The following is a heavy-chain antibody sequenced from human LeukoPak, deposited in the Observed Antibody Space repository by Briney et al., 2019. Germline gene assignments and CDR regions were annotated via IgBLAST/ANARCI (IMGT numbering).Heavy chain of an antibody. Sequence: GGSLRLSCAASGFTISSYAMHWVRQAPGKGLEWVAVISYDGSNKYYADSVKGRFTISRDNSKNTLYLQMNSLRAEDTAVYYCARDTLPGPTLGAFDIWGQGTMVTVSS. J-gene: IGHJ3*02. CDR1: GFTISSYA. CDR2: ISYDGSNK. CDR3: ARDTLPGPTLGAFDI. V-gene: IGHV3-30*04.